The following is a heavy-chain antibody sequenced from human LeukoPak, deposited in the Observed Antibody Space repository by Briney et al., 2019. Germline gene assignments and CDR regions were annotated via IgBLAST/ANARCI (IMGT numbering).Heavy chain of an antibody. D-gene: IGHD3-3*01. CDR3: AKDPGTPTYYDFWSGPLFDY. Sequence: PGGSLRLSCAASGFTVNSNYMSWVRQAPGKGLEWVSAISGSGGSTYYADSVKGRFTISRDNSKNTLYLQMNSLRAEDTAVYYCAKDPGTPTYYDFWSGPLFDYWGQGTLVTVSS. V-gene: IGHV3-23*01. CDR2: ISGSGGST. CDR1: GFTVNSNY. J-gene: IGHJ4*02.